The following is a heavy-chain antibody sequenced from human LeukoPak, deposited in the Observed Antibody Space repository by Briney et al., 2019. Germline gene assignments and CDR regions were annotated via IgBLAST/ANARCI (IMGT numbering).Heavy chain of an antibody. Sequence: PSQTLSLTCTVSGGSISSGGYYWSWIRQHPGKGLEWIGYIYYSGSTYYNPSLKSRVTISVDTSKNQFSLKLSSVTAADTAVYYCARNDYYDSSGRRRTGWFDPWGQGTLVTVSS. J-gene: IGHJ5*02. CDR1: GGSISSGGYY. V-gene: IGHV4-31*03. CDR2: IYYSGST. CDR3: ARNDYYDSSGRRRTGWFDP. D-gene: IGHD3-22*01.